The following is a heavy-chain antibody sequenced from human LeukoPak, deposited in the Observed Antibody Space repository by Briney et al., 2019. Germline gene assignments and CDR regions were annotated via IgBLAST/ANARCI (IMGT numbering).Heavy chain of an antibody. CDR1: GFTFSSYS. D-gene: IGHD1-26*01. CDR2: ISSSSSYI. CDR3: ARSLAVGALDFDY. Sequence: GGSLRLSCAASGFTFSSYSMNWVRQAPGKGLEWVSSISSSSSYIYYADSVKGRFTISRDNAKNSLYLQMNSLRAEGTAVYYCARSLAVGALDFDYWGQGTLVTVSS. V-gene: IGHV3-21*01. J-gene: IGHJ4*02.